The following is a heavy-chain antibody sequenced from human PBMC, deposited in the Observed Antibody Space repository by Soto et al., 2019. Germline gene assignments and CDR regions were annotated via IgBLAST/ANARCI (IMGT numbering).Heavy chain of an antibody. V-gene: IGHV4-31*03. CDR2: IYYSGST. Sequence: TLSLTCTVSGGSISSGGYYWIWIRQHPWKGLEWIGYIYYSGSTYYNPSLKSRVTISVDTSKNQFSLKLSSVTAADTAVYYCARGDYDSPVGMEYWGQGTLVTVSS. CDR3: ARGDYDSPVGMEY. CDR1: GGSISSGGYY. J-gene: IGHJ4*02. D-gene: IGHD3-22*01.